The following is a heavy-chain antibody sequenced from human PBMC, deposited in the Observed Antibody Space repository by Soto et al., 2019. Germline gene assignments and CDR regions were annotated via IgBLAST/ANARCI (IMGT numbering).Heavy chain of an antibody. D-gene: IGHD5-18*01. CDR1: GGSISSSSYY. CDR2: IYYSGST. CDR3: ARPLDTNEDDAFDI. Sequence: SETLSLTCTVSGGSISSSSYYWGWIRQPPGKGLEWIGSIYYSGSTYYNPSLKSRVTISVDTSKNQFSLKLSSVTAADTAVYYCARPLDTNEDDAFDIWGQGTMVTVSS. V-gene: IGHV4-39*01. J-gene: IGHJ3*02.